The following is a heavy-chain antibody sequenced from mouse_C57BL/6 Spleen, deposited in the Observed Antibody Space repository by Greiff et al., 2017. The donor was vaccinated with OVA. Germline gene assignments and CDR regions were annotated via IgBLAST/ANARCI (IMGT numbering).Heavy chain of an antibody. J-gene: IGHJ2*01. Sequence: EVKLQESGPGLVKPSQSLSLTCSVTGYSITSGYYWNWIRQFPGNKLEWMGYISYDGSNNYNPSLKNRISITRDTSKNQFFLKLNSVTTEDTATYYCASRGATLDYWGQGTTLTVSS. CDR3: ASRGATLDY. CDR1: GYSITSGYY. CDR2: ISYDGSN. V-gene: IGHV3-6*01.